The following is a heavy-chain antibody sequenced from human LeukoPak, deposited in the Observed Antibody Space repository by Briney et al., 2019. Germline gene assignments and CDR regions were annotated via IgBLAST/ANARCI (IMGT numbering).Heavy chain of an antibody. CDR2: IYPGDSDT. V-gene: IGHV5-51*01. D-gene: IGHD5-12*01. CDR3: ARHSRYSGYPHSFDY. CDR1: GYSFTSYW. J-gene: IGHJ4*02. Sequence: PGESLKISCKGSGYSFTSYWIGWVRQMPGKGLEWMGVIYPGDSDTRYSPSFQGQVTISADKSISTAYLQWSSLKASDTAMYYCARHSRYSGYPHSFDYWGQGTLVTVSS.